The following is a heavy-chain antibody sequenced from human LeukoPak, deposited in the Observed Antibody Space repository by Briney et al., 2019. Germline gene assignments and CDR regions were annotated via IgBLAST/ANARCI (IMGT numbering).Heavy chain of an antibody. J-gene: IGHJ4*02. V-gene: IGHV1-18*01. CDR2: ISAYNGNT. Sequence: GASVKVSCKASGYTFTSYGISWVRQAPGQGLEWMGWISAYNGNTNYAQKLQGRVTMTTDTSTSTAYMELRSLRSDDTAVYYCAREEGRPLEWESNDYWGQGTLVTVSS. CDR3: AREEGRPLEWESNDY. CDR1: GYTFTSYG. D-gene: IGHD3-3*01.